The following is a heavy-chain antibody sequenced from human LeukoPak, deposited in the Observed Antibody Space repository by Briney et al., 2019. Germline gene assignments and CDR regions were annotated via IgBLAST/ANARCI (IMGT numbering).Heavy chain of an antibody. V-gene: IGHV3-48*03. Sequence: PGGSLRLSCAASGFTFSSYEMNWVRQAPGKGLEWVSYISSSGSTIYYADSVKGRFTISRDNSKNTLYLQMNSLRAEDTAVYYCAKVGSSGWYWGWFDPWGQGTLVTVSS. D-gene: IGHD6-19*01. CDR3: AKVGSSGWYWGWFDP. CDR2: ISSSGSTI. CDR1: GFTFSSYE. J-gene: IGHJ5*02.